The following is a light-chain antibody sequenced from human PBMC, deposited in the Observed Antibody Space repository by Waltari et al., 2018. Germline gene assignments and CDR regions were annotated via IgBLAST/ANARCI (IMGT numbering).Light chain of an antibody. J-gene: IGKJ1*01. CDR1: QSVSIY. V-gene: IGKV3-20*01. CDR3: QNYERLPAT. Sequence: EIVLTQSPGTLSFSPGERPTLSCRASQSVSIYLAWYQQKPGQAPRLLMYHSSTRATGIPDRFSGSGSGTDFSLTISRLEPEDFAVYYCQNYERLPATFGQGTKVEIK. CDR2: HSS.